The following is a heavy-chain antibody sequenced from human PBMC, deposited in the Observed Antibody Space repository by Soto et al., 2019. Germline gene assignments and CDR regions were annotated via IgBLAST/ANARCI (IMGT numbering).Heavy chain of an antibody. J-gene: IGHJ4*02. Sequence: EVQLVESGGGLVQPGRSLRLSCAASGFTFDDYAMHWVRQAPGKGLEWVSGIDWNSGRINYADSVKGRFTISRDSANNSLYLLMNSVRAEDTALYYCAKGGNYDFWSGPGDYWGQGTLVIVSS. CDR2: IDWNSGRI. V-gene: IGHV3-9*01. D-gene: IGHD3-3*01. CDR1: GFTFDDYA. CDR3: AKGGNYDFWSGPGDY.